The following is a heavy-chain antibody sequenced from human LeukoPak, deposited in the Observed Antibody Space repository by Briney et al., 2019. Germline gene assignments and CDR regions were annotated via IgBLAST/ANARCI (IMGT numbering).Heavy chain of an antibody. CDR1: GYTFTGYY. V-gene: IGHV1-8*03. CDR3: ATLGSIVVVPAAMPFDY. D-gene: IGHD2-2*01. J-gene: IGHJ4*02. CDR2: MNPNSGNT. Sequence: ASVTVSCKASGYTFTGYYMHWVRQATGQGLEWMGWMNPNSGNTGYAQKFQGRVTITRNTSISTAYMELSRLRSDDTAVYYCATLGSIVVVPAAMPFDYWGQGTLVTVSS.